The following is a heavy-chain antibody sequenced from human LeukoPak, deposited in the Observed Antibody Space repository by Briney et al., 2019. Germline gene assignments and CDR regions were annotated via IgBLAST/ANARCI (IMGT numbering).Heavy chain of an antibody. CDR3: TTKVIRGNSGDDYDD. Sequence: GSLRLSCAASGVTFSNYGMHWVRQVPGKGLEWVALISSNGNDKLYGDSVKGRFTISRDDSKSTLYLQMNSLRVEDTAVYYCTTKVIRGNSGDDYDDWGQGTLVTVSS. CDR2: ISSNGNDK. V-gene: IGHV3-30*03. D-gene: IGHD5-12*01. J-gene: IGHJ4*02. CDR1: GVTFSNYG.